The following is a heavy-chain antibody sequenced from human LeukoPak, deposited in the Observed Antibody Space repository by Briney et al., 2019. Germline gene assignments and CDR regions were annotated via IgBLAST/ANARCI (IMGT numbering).Heavy chain of an antibody. CDR2: IYPGDSDI. Sequence: GESLKISCKGSGFTLITSWIAWVRQMPGKGLEWMGIIYPGDSDIRYSPSFQGQVTISADKSISIAYLQWSSLKASDTAMYYCARGGSYYDTVDYWGQGTLVTVSS. CDR3: ARGGSYYDTVDY. D-gene: IGHD1-26*01. V-gene: IGHV5-51*01. J-gene: IGHJ4*02. CDR1: GFTLITSW.